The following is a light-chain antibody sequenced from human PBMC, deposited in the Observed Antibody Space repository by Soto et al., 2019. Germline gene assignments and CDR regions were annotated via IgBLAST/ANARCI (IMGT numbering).Light chain of an antibody. CDR3: NSHAGSNTLYV. J-gene: IGLJ1*01. Sequence: QSALTQPPSASGSPGQSVTISCTGTSSDVGGYNYVSWYQQHPGKAPKLMIYEVSKRPSGVPDRFSGSKSGNTASLTVSGLQAEDEADYYCNSHAGSNTLYVFGTGTKVTVL. CDR2: EVS. V-gene: IGLV2-8*01. CDR1: SSDVGGYNY.